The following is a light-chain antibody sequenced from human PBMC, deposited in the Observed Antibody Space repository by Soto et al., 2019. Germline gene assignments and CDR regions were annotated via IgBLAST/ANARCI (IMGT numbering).Light chain of an antibody. V-gene: IGKV3-11*01. Sequence: IILTQFPATLSLSPGERASLSCRASQSVSSDLAWYQQKPGQALRLLIYDASKRATGIPARFSGSGSGTDFTLTISSLEPEDFAVYYCQHRNNWPLTFGGGTKVDIK. CDR2: DAS. CDR3: QHRNNWPLT. CDR1: QSVSSD. J-gene: IGKJ4*01.